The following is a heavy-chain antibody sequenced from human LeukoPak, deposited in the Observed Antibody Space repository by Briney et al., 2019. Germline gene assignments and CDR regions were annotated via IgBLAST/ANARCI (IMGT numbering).Heavy chain of an antibody. J-gene: IGHJ3*02. V-gene: IGHV3-21*01. CDR3: ARGGQVVVAGAFDI. Sequence: PGGSLRLSCGDSGFTFSSYSMNWVRQAPGKGLEWVSSISSSSSYIYYADSVKGRFTISRDNAKNSLYLQMNSLRAEDTAVYYCARGGQVVVAGAFDIWGQGTMVTVSS. CDR2: ISSSSSYI. CDR1: GFTFSSYS. D-gene: IGHD3-22*01.